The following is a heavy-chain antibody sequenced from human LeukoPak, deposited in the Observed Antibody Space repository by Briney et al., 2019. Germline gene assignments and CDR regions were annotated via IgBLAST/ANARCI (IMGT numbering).Heavy chain of an antibody. CDR3: TTRLHGLIRNFDY. D-gene: IGHD4-11*01. CDR1: GFIFNEAW. CDR2: IKRNADGGTT. V-gene: IGHV3-15*07. Sequence: PGGSLRLSCAASGFIFNEAWMNWVRQAPAKGLEWVGRIKRNADGGTTDYAAPVKGRFTVSRDDSKNTLYLQMNSLKTEDTAVYYCTTRLHGLIRNFDYWGQGTLVTVSS. J-gene: IGHJ4*02.